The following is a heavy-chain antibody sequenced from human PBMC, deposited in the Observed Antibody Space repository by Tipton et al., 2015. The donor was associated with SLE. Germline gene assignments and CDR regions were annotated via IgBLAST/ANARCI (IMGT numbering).Heavy chain of an antibody. CDR3: AKDRGWNYRKDYFDY. D-gene: IGHD1-7*01. CDR2: ISGSGGST. Sequence: SLRLSCAASGFTFSSYAMSWVRQAPGKGLEWVSAISGSGGSTYYADSVKGRFTISRDNSKNTLYLQMNSLRAEDTAVYYCAKDRGWNYRKDYFDYWGQGTLVTVSS. V-gene: IGHV3-23*01. CDR1: GFTFSSYA. J-gene: IGHJ4*02.